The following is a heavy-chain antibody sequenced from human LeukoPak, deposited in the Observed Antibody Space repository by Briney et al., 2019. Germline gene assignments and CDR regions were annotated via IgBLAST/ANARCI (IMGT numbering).Heavy chain of an antibody. CDR2: ISGSGGST. CDR1: GFTFSSYA. Sequence: PGGSLRLSCAASGFTFSSYAMSWVRQAPGKGLEWVSAISGSGGSTYYADSVKGRFTISRDNPKNTLYLQMNSLRAEDTAVYYCAKRNYDFWSGYYRRAENHFDYWGQGTLVTVSS. CDR3: AKRNYDFWSGYYRRAENHFDY. V-gene: IGHV3-23*01. D-gene: IGHD3-3*01. J-gene: IGHJ4*02.